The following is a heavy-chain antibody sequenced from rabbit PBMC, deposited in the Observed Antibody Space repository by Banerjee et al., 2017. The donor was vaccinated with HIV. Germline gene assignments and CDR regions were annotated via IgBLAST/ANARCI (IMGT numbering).Heavy chain of an antibody. CDR1: GLDLSSTVY. V-gene: IGHV1S45*01. D-gene: IGHD3-1*01. CDR3: ARATFGTGGLYYAMGF. J-gene: IGHJ4*01. Sequence: QEQLEESGGGLVKPEGSLTLTCKASGLDLSSTVYMCWVRQAPGKGLEWIACIYAGSSGSTYYASWAKGRFTISKTSSTTVTLQMTSLTAADTATYFCARATFGTGGLYYAMGFWGPGTLVTVS. CDR2: IYAGSSGST.